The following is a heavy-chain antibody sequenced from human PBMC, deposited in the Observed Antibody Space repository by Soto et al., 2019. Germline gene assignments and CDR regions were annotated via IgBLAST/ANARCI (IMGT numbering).Heavy chain of an antibody. Sequence: PGGSLRLSCAASGFTFSSYAMSWVRQAPGKGLEWVSAISGSGGSTYYADSVKGRFTISRDNSKNTLYLQMNSLRAEDTAVYYCAKPPPGYYDSSGYYDYWGQGTLVTVSS. CDR1: GFTFSSYA. J-gene: IGHJ4*02. CDR3: AKPPPGYYDSSGYYDY. D-gene: IGHD3-22*01. CDR2: ISGSGGST. V-gene: IGHV3-23*01.